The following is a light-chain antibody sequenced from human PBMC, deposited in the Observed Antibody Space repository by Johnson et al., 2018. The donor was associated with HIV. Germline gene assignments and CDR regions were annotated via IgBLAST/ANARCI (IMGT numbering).Light chain of an antibody. CDR3: GTWDSSLNVYL. V-gene: IGLV1-51*02. CDR2: ENT. J-gene: IGLJ1*01. Sequence: QSVLTQPPSVSAAPGQKVTISCSGSNSNIGNNYVSWYQQLPGTAPKLLIYENTNRPSGIPDRFSGSKSGTSATLGISGLQTGDEADYYCGTWDSSLNVYLFGAGTKVTVL. CDR1: NSNIGNNY.